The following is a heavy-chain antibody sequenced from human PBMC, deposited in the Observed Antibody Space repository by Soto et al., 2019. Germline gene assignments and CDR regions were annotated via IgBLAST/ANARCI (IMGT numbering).Heavy chain of an antibody. J-gene: IGHJ4*02. V-gene: IGHV1-69*01. Sequence: QVQLVQSGAEVKKPGSSVKVSCKASGGTFSSYAFSWVRQAPGQGLEWMGGIIPVFGATNYAQTFQGRVTITADASTSTASMELSSLRSEDTAVYYCAGSPEWSYALSQLVITTFAFYWGQGTLVTVSP. CDR2: IIPVFGAT. CDR1: GGTFSSYA. D-gene: IGHD3-22*01. CDR3: AGSPEWSYALSQLVITTFAFY.